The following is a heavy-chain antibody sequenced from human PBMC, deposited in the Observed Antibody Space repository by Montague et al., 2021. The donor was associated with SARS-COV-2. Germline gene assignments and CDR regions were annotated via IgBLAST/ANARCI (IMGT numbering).Heavy chain of an antibody. D-gene: IGHD3/OR15-3a*01. V-gene: IGHV4-31*03. CDR1: GDSISSGGYY. J-gene: IGHJ4*02. CDR2: ISYSGDT. Sequence: TLSLTCTVSGDSISSGGYYWSWIRQHPGRGLEWIGYISYSGDTXYTPSLKSRITMSVDTSNNQFSLKLRSVTAADTAVYCCARDSSWTPFDFWGQGTLVTVSS. CDR3: ARDSSWTPFDF.